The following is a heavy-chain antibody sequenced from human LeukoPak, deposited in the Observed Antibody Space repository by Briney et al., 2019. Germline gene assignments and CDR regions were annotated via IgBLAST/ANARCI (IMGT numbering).Heavy chain of an antibody. Sequence: SVKVSCKASGGTFSSYAISWVRQAPGQGLEWMGGISPILGTANYAQKFQGRVTITADESTSTAYMELSSLRSEDTAVYYCARASLSSSWYTPSEPYYYYYYGMDVWGTGTTVTVSS. J-gene: IGHJ6*04. CDR2: ISPILGTA. CDR1: GGTFSSYA. CDR3: ARASLSSSWYTPSEPYYYYYYGMDV. V-gene: IGHV1-69*01. D-gene: IGHD6-13*01.